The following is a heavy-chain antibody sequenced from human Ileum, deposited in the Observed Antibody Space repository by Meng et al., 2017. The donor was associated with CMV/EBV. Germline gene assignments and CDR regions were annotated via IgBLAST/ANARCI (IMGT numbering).Heavy chain of an antibody. J-gene: IGHJ4*02. V-gene: IGHV4-39*01. CDR2: IYYSGST. D-gene: IGHD4-23*01. CDR1: GGSISSSNYY. CDR3: ARRSGDGGNSIDY. Sequence: SETLSLTCTVSGGSISSSNYYWGWIRQPPGKGLEWIGSIYYSGSTYYNPSLKSRVTLSVDTSKNQFSLKLSSVTAADTALYYCARRSGDGGNSIDYWGQGTLVTVSS.